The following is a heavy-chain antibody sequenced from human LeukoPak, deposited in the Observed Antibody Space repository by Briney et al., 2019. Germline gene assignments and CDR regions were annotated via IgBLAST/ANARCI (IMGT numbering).Heavy chain of an antibody. CDR3: ARGGRSLDY. J-gene: IGHJ4*02. V-gene: IGHV3-74*01. CDR2: ITNDGSST. CDR1: GLTFSSYW. D-gene: IGHD3-3*01. Sequence: GGSLRLSCAASGLTFSSYWMHWVRQVPGKGLVWVSRITNDGSSTAHADSVKGRLTISRDNAKNTLYLQMNSLRAEDTAVYYCARGGRSLDYWGQGTLVTVSS.